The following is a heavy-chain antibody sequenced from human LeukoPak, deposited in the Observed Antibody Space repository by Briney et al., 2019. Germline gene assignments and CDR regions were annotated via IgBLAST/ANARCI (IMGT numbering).Heavy chain of an antibody. D-gene: IGHD2-2*01. V-gene: IGHV1-69*05. CDR3: AREGEHRYCSSTSCYSYFDY. J-gene: IGHJ4*02. CDR1: GGTFSSYA. CDR2: IIPIFGTA. Sequence: ASVKVSCKASGGTFSSYAISWVRQAPGQGLEWMGGIIPIFGTANYAQKFQGRVTITTDESMSTAYMELSSLRSEDTAVYYCAREGEHRYCSSTSCYSYFDYWGQGTLVTVSS.